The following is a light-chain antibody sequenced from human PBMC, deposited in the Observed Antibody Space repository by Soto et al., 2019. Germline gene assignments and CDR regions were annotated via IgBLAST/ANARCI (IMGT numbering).Light chain of an antibody. CDR1: QSIVYSDGNTY. Sequence: VVMTQSPLSLPVTLGQPASISCRSSQSIVYSDGNTYLNWFQQRPGQSPRRLIYKVSNRDSGVPDRISGSGSGTDFTLKISRVEAEDVGVYYCMQGTHWPWTFGQWTKVEIK. CDR3: MQGTHWPWT. J-gene: IGKJ1*01. V-gene: IGKV2-30*01. CDR2: KVS.